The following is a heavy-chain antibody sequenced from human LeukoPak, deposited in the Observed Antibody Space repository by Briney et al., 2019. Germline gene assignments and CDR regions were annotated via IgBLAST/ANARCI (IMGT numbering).Heavy chain of an antibody. V-gene: IGHV4-4*09. D-gene: IGHD1-26*01. J-gene: IGHJ4*02. Sequence: PSETLSLTGFVSNGSISSYHGSWVRQPPGEGLEWIGYILTSGTTNYNPSLKSRLTISVDTSKNQFTLKLSSVTAADTAVYYCARLRVSGSYLYYFDYWGQGTLVTVSS. CDR3: ARLRVSGSYLYYFDY. CDR2: ILTSGTT. CDR1: NGSISSYH.